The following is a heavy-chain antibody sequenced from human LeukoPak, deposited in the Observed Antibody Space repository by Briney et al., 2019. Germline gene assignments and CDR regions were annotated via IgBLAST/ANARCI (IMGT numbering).Heavy chain of an antibody. V-gene: IGHV3-30*02. J-gene: IGHJ2*01. CDR3: AKSSNTSYWHFDF. D-gene: IGHD2-2*01. CDR1: GFIFRSYD. Sequence: GGSLRLSCAASGFIFRSYDMHWVRQAPGKGLEWVAFIRNDGGKKNYADSVKGRFTISRDNSKNTLSLQMSSLRVEDTAVYYCAKSSNTSYWHFDFWGRGTLVTVSS. CDR2: IRNDGGKK.